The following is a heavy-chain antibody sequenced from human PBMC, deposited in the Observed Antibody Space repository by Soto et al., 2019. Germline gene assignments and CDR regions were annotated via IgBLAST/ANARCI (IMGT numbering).Heavy chain of an antibody. CDR3: ARGSDYGDHIYDY. CDR2: IIPVFGSA. D-gene: IGHD4-17*01. J-gene: IGHJ4*02. CDR1: GGTFKRYV. Sequence: GASVKVSCKAPGGTFKRYVISWVRQAPGQGLEWMGGIIPVFGSAHYAQKFQGRVIITADKATSTAYMELSSLRSEDTAIYYCARGSDYGDHIYDYWGQGTLVTVSS. V-gene: IGHV1-69*06.